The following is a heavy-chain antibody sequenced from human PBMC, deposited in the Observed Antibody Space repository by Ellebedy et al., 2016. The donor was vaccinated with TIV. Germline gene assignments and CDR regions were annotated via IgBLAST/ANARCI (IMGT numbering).Heavy chain of an antibody. CDR1: GDSINSGDYY. CDR3: ARETDFWSDSSYFDS. V-gene: IGHV4-30-4*01. CDR2: IYYTGTT. J-gene: IGHJ4*02. D-gene: IGHD3-3*01. Sequence: SETLSLTXTVSGDSINSGDYYWSWLRQPPGKGLEWIGYIYYTGTTYYNPSLKGRITISVDTSKNHFSLRLRSVTAADTALYFCARETDFWSDSSYFDSWGQGILVAVSS.